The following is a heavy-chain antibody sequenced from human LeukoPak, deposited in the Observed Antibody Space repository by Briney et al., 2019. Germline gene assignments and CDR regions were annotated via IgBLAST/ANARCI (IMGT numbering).Heavy chain of an antibody. CDR2: IYYSGST. J-gene: IGHJ6*03. Sequence: PSETLSLTCTVSGGSISSSSYHWGWIRQPPGKGLEWIGSIYYSGSTYYNPSLKSRVTISVDTSKNQFSLKLSSVTAADTAVYYCASSPPDYSNYRAYYYYYMDVWGKGTTVTVSS. D-gene: IGHD4-11*01. CDR1: GGSISSSSYH. CDR3: ASSPPDYSNYRAYYYYYMDV. V-gene: IGHV4-39*01.